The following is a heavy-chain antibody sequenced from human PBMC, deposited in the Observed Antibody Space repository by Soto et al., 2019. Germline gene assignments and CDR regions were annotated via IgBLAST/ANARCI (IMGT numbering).Heavy chain of an antibody. Sequence: SVKVSCKASGGTFSSYAISWVRQAPGQGLEGMGGIIPMFGTANYAQKFQRRVTITADESTSTAYMELSSLRSEDTAVYYCARDRRYYYYGMDVWGQGTPVTVS. V-gene: IGHV1-69*13. J-gene: IGHJ6*02. CDR2: IIPMFGTA. CDR3: ARDRRYYYYGMDV. CDR1: GGTFSSYA.